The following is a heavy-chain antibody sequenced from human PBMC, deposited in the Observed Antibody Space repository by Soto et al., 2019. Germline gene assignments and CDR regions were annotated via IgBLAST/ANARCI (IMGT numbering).Heavy chain of an antibody. V-gene: IGHV3-48*01. CDR3: ARDSAYSFDY. CDR2: IGTRSTTV. CDR1: GFTFSDYS. J-gene: IGHJ4*02. Sequence: EVQLVESGGGWVQPGGSLRLSCTASGFTFSDYSMNWVRQAPGKGLEWASYIGTRSTTVYYARSVEGRFSISRDNAKNSLYLQMDNLRAEDTAVYYCARDSAYSFDYCGQGILVTVSP.